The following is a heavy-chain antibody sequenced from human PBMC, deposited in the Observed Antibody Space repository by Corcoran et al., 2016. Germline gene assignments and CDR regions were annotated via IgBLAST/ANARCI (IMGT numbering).Heavy chain of an antibody. CDR2: ISAYNGNT. CDR1: GYTFTSYG. D-gene: IGHD3-22*01. J-gene: IGHJ4*02. V-gene: IGHV1-18*01. CDR3: ARDSRGYYYDSSGYPYFDY. Sequence: QVQLVQSGAEVKKPGASVKVSCKASGYTFTSYGISWVRQAPGQGLEWMGWISAYNGNTNYAQKLQGRVTMTTDTSTSTAYMELRSLRSDDTAVYYCARDSRGYYYDSSGYPYFDYWGQGTLVTVSS.